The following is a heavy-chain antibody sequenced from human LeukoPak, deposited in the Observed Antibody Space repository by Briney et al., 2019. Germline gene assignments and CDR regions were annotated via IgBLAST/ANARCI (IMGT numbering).Heavy chain of an antibody. CDR3: ATVRAAHTQNWFDP. D-gene: IGHD6-13*01. CDR2: IYHSGST. V-gene: IGHV4-30-2*01. CDR1: GGSISSGGYY. Sequence: PSETLSLTCTVSGGSISSGGYYWSWIRQPPGKGLEWIGYIYHSGSTYYNPSLQSRVTMSLDTSKNQFFLKLSSVTAADTAVYYCATVRAAHTQNWFDPWGQGTLVTVSS. J-gene: IGHJ5*02.